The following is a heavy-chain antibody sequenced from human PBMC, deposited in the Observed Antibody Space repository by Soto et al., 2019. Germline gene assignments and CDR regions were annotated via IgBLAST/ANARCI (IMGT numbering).Heavy chain of an antibody. D-gene: IGHD2-2*01. CDR2: IKSWTDGGRD. Sequence: EVPLVESGGALVKPGASLTLSCAASGFTFNSAWMTWVRQAPGKGLAWVVRIKSWTDGGRDDTAAPVQGRFTMSRDDSKNTFYLQMSSLKSEHTAVYYCTTWRREKSCTSVSCYGDGAYWGQGTLVTVSS. CDR1: GFTFNSAW. V-gene: IGHV3-15*02. CDR3: TTWRREKSCTSVSCYGDGAY. J-gene: IGHJ4*02.